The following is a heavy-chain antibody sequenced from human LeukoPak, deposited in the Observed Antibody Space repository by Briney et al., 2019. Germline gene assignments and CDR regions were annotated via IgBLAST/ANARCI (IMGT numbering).Heavy chain of an antibody. CDR3: ARDRYYDILTGYYAYYYYYYMDV. V-gene: IGHV1-18*01. D-gene: IGHD3-9*01. J-gene: IGHJ6*03. CDR1: GYTFTSYG. CDR2: ISAYNGNT. Sequence: ASVKVSCKASGYTFTSYGISWVRQAPGQGLEWMGWISAYNGNTNYAQKLQGRVTMTTDTSTSTAYMELRSLRSDDTAVYYGARDRYYDILTGYYAYYYYYYMDVWGKGTTVTISS.